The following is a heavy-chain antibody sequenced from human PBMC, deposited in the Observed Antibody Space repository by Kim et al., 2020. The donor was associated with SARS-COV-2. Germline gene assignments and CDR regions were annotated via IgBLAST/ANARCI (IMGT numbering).Heavy chain of an antibody. Sequence: GGSLRLSCAASGFTFRSYAMSWVRQAPGKGLEWVSGISGNGSITYYADFVKGRFTISRDNSKNTVYLQMNSLSAEDTAAYYCAKGYYYGSGSYPDAFDIWGQGTMVTVSS. CDR3: AKGYYYGSGSYPDAFDI. CDR2: ISGNGSIT. CDR1: GFTFRSYA. J-gene: IGHJ3*02. D-gene: IGHD3-10*01. V-gene: IGHV3-23*01.